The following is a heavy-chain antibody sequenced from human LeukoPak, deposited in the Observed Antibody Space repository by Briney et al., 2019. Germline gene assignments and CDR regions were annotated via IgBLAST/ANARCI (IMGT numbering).Heavy chain of an antibody. CDR3: ARGRFGELYLDY. CDR1: GFSLSTRGVG. Sequence: SGPTLVNPTQTLTLTCTFSGFSLSTRGVGVGWIRQPPGKALEWLALIYWDDDKRYSPALKSRLTITKDTSKNQVVLTMTNMDPVDTATYYCARGRFGELYLDYWGQGTLVTVSS. J-gene: IGHJ4*02. V-gene: IGHV2-5*02. D-gene: IGHD3-10*01. CDR2: IYWDDDK.